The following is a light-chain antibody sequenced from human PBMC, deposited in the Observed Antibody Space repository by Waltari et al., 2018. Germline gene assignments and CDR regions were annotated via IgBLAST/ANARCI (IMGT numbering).Light chain of an antibody. CDR3: QQYISFSPLT. CDR2: RTS. J-gene: IGKJ4*01. Sequence: DIQMTQSPSTLSASVGDRITITCRASEDISEWLAWNQQKPGKPPKLIIYRTSLWQPGVPSRFSGAASGTDYTLTINSLQPDDFGTYYCQQYISFSPLTFGGGTKVHIK. V-gene: IGKV1-5*03. CDR1: EDISEW.